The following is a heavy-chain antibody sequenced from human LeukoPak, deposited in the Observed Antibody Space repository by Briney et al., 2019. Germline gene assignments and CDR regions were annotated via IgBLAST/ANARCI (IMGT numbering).Heavy chain of an antibody. CDR2: MYHSGST. Sequence: SETLSLTCTVSGGSISSYFWSWIRQPPGKGLQWIGYMYHSGSTYYNPSLKSRVTISIDTSKNKFSLKLTSVTAADTAVYYCARYTNREFDFWGQGTLVTVSS. CDR1: GGSISSYF. CDR3: ARYTNREFDF. J-gene: IGHJ4*02. V-gene: IGHV4-59*01. D-gene: IGHD2-2*02.